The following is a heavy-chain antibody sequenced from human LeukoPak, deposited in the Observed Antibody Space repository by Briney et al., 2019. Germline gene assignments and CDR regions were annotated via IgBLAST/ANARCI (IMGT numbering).Heavy chain of an antibody. CDR2: INHSGST. Sequence: PSETLSLTCAAYGGSFSGYYWSWIRQPPGKGLEWIGEINHSGSTNYNPSLKSRVTISVDTSKNQFSLKLSSVTAADTAVYYCASRTMVQGVIKVDYWGQGTLVTVSS. D-gene: IGHD3-10*01. CDR1: GGSFSGYY. CDR3: ASRTMVQGVIKVDY. J-gene: IGHJ4*02. V-gene: IGHV4-34*01.